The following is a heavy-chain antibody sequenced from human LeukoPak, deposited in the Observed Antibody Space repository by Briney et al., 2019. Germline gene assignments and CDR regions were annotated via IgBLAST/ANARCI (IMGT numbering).Heavy chain of an antibody. CDR2: ISGSGGST. V-gene: IGHV3-23*01. CDR1: GFTFSSYA. J-gene: IGHJ4*02. D-gene: IGHD3-3*01. CDR3: ATKKPPWSGYYPFDY. Sequence: GRSLRLSCAASGFTFSSYAMSWVRQAPGKGLEWVSAISGSGGSTYYADSVKGRFTISRDNSKNTLYLQMNSLRAEDTAVYYCATKKPPWSGYYPFDYWGQGTLVTVSS.